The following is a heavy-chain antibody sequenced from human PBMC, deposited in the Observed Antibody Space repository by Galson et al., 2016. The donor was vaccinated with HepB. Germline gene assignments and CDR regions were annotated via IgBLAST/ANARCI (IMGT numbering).Heavy chain of an antibody. CDR1: GFIFSEYA. CDR2: ISKSGGYT. CDR3: AKDLGDRLVTVYYYMDA. J-gene: IGHJ6*03. Sequence: SLRLSCAASGFIFSEYAMSWVRQAPGKGLEWVSAISKSGGYTYYADSVKGRFTIPRDNSKNTLSLQMNSLRAEDTALYYCAKDLGDRLVTVYYYMDAWGKGTTVTVSS. V-gene: IGHV3-23*01. D-gene: IGHD4-11*01.